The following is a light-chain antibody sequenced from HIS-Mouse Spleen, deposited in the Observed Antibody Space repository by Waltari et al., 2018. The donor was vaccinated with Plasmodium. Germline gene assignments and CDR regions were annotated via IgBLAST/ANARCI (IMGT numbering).Light chain of an antibody. J-gene: IGLJ3*02. CDR1: SLRSYY. CDR3: NSRDSSGNHQV. V-gene: IGLV3-19*01. Sequence: SSELTQDPAVSVALGQTVRITCHGDSLRSYYASWYQQKPGQAPVLFIYGKNNRPSGIPDRFSGSSSGNTASLTITGAQAEDEADYYCNSRDSSGNHQVFGGGTKLTVL. CDR2: GKN.